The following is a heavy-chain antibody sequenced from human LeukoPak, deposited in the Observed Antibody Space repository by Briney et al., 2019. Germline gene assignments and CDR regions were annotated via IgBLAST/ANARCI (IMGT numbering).Heavy chain of an antibody. CDR3: ARGVKDHYDFWSGYLYYYYYGMDV. J-gene: IGHJ6*02. D-gene: IGHD3-3*01. CDR1: GYTFTSYD. CDR2: MSPNSGNT. Sequence: ASVKVSCKASGYTFTSYDINWVRQAPGQGLEWMGWMSPNSGNTGYAQKFQGRVTMTRNTSISTAYMELSSLRSEDTAVYYCARGVKDHYDFWSGYLYYYYYGMDVWGQGTTVTVSS. V-gene: IGHV1-8*01.